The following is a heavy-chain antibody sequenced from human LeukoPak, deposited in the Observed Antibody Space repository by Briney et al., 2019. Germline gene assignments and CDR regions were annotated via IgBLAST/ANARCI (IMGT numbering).Heavy chain of an antibody. Sequence: SETLSLTCAVYGGSFSGYYWSWIRQPPGKGLEWIGEINHSGSTNYNLSLKSRVTISVDTSKNQFSLKLSSVTAADTAVYYCARDPVVPAATTSGAFEIWGQGTMVTVSS. CDR2: INHSGST. CDR1: GGSFSGYY. CDR3: ARDPVVPAATTSGAFEI. D-gene: IGHD2-2*01. J-gene: IGHJ3*02. V-gene: IGHV4-34*01.